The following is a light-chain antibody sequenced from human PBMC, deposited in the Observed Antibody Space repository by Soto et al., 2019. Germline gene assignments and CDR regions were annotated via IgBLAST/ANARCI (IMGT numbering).Light chain of an antibody. CDR2: NAS. V-gene: IGKV1-5*01. CDR1: QSINSW. Sequence: DIQMTQSPSALSASVGDRVTITCRASQSINSWLAWYQQKSGKAPKLLIYNASSLKSGVPSRFSGSGFGTEFTLTISSLQPDDSATYYCQNYNQYSRTFGQGTKVDIK. CDR3: QNYNQYSRT. J-gene: IGKJ1*01.